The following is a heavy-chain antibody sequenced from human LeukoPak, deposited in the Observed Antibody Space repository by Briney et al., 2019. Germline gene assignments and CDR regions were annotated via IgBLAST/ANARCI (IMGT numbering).Heavy chain of an antibody. CDR3: ARGDFYYYYYMDV. CDR1: GASISSYY. V-gene: IGHV4-59*01. CDR2: IFYSGSP. Sequence: SETLSLTCTVSGASISSYYWSWIRQPPGKGLDWIGYIFYSGSPNYNPSLKSRVSISVDTSKNQFSLKLSSVTAADTAVYYCARGDFYYYYYMDVWGQGTTVTISS. J-gene: IGHJ6*03.